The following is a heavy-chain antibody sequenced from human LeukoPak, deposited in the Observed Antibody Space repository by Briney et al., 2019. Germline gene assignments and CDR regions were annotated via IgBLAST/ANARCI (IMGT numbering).Heavy chain of an antibody. CDR2: ISAGT. CDR1: GFTLSDYA. Sequence: GGSLRLSCAASGFTLSDYALSWVRQAPGKGLEWVSGISAGTYDADSVRGRFTISRDNSKNTLYLQVNSLRAEDTAVYYCAKGVSKYDFDYWGQGTLVTVSS. CDR3: AKGVSKYDFDY. J-gene: IGHJ4*02. D-gene: IGHD4-11*01. V-gene: IGHV3-23*01.